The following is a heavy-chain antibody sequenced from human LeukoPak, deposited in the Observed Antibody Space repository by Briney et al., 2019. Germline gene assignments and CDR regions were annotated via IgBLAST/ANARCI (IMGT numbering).Heavy chain of an antibody. J-gene: IGHJ4*02. D-gene: IGHD6-13*01. Sequence: APVKVSCKASGYTFTGYYMHWVRQAPGQGLEWMGWINPNNGGTNYAQKFQGRVTMTRGTSISTAYMELSRLTSDDTAVYYCARGSSSWYVGPPLDYWGQGTLVTVSS. CDR3: ARGSSSWYVGPPLDY. V-gene: IGHV1-2*02. CDR1: GYTFTGYY. CDR2: INPNNGGT.